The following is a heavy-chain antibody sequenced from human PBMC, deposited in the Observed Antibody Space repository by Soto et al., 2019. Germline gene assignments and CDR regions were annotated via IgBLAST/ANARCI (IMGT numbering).Heavy chain of an antibody. CDR3: ARDRRFLEWLDY. CDR2: IWYDGSNK. V-gene: IGHV3-33*01. J-gene: IGHJ4*02. Sequence: QMHLVESGGGVVQPGRSLTLSCVASGFTFTSYGIHWVRQAPGKGLEWVAVIWYDGSNKYYGDSVKGRFSISRDNSKNTVYLQMHCLRAEDTAVYYCARDRRFLEWLDYWGQGTLVSVSS. CDR1: GFTFTSYG. D-gene: IGHD3-3*01.